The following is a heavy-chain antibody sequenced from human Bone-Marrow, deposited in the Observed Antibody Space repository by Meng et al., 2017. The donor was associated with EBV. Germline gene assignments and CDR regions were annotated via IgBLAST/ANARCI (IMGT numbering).Heavy chain of an antibody. J-gene: IGHJ5*02. V-gene: IGHV4-39*01. CDR3: ARRAASWFDP. CDR2: IYHSGTT. CDR1: GESITTYTSY. Sequence: QLQLQESGPGLVKPSETLSLPCTVSGESITTYTSYWGWIRQPPGKGLEWIGTIYHSGTTYYNPSLQSRVTISVDTSKNQFSLKMNSVTAADTAVYYCARRAASWFDPWGQGALVTVSS. D-gene: IGHD5-18*01.